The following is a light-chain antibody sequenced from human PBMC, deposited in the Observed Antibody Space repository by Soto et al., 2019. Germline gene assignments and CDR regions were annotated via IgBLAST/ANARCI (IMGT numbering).Light chain of an antibody. J-gene: IGLJ2*01. CDR1: SGHTSYA. CDR3: QTWGTGFQV. CDR2: LNSDGSH. Sequence: QPVLTQSPSASASLGASVKLTCTLSSGHTSYAIAWHQQQPEKGPRYLMKLNSDGSHSKGDGIPDRFSGSSSGAEHYLTISSLQSEDEADYYCQTWGTGFQVFGGGTKVTVL. V-gene: IGLV4-69*01.